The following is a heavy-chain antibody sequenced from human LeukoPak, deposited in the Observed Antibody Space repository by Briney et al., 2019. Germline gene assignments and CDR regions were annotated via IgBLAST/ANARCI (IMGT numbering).Heavy chain of an antibody. D-gene: IGHD3-10*01. CDR2: INPNSGGT. J-gene: IGHJ4*02. CDR1: GYTFTGYY. V-gene: IGHV1-2*02. Sequence: ASVKVSCKASGYTFTGYYMHWVRQAPGQGLEWMGWINPNSGGTNYAQKFQGRATMTRDTSISTAYMELSRLRSDDTAVYYCARTYYYGSGSYLYFDYWGQGTLVTVSS. CDR3: ARTYYYGSGSYLYFDY.